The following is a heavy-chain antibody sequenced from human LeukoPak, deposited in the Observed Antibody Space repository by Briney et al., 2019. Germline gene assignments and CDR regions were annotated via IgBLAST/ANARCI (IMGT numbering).Heavy chain of an antibody. CDR3: ARVNLKYCSGGSCWAVVDY. V-gene: IGHV4-39*01. CDR1: GGSIRSSYYY. CDR2: IYDSGST. D-gene: IGHD2-15*01. Sequence: SETLSLTCTVSGGSIRSSYYYWGWIRQPPGKGLEWIGSIYDSGSTYYNPSLKSRVTISVDTSKNQFSLKLNSVTAADTAVYYCARVNLKYCSGGSCWAVVDYWGQGTLVTVSS. J-gene: IGHJ4*02.